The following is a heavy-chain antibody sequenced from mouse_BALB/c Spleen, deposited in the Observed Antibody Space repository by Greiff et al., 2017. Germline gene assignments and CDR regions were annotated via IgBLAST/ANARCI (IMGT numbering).Heavy chain of an antibody. CDR3: TRDYYGSSYGSFDY. D-gene: IGHD1-1*01. CDR2: IDPSDSYT. J-gene: IGHJ2*01. Sequence: QVHVKQPGAELVKPGASVKMSCKASGYTFTSYWMHWVKQRPGQGLEWIGVIDPSDSYTSYNQKFKGKATLTVDTSSSTAYMQLSSLTSEDSAVYYCTRDYYGSSYGSFDYWGQGTTLTVSS. V-gene: IGHV1S127*01. CDR1: GYTFTSYW.